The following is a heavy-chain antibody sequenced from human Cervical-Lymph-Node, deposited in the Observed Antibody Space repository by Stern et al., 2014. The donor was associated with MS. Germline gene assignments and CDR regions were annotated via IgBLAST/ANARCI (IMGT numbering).Heavy chain of an antibody. V-gene: IGHV1-2*04. J-gene: IGHJ6*02. Sequence: QVQLVQSGAEVKNPGASVKVSCKASGYTFTDYYMQWMRQAPGQGLEWMGWINPNNGGTKSAQKFQGWVTMTRDTSTSTAYMELSRLRSDDAAIYYCARASTTANNYYGGVDVWGQGTTVTVTS. CDR2: INPNNGGT. CDR1: GYTFTDYY. CDR3: ARASTTANNYYGGVDV. D-gene: IGHD1-1*01.